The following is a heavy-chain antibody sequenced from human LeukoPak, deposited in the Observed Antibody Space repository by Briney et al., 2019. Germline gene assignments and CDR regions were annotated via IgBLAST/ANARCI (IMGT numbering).Heavy chain of an antibody. CDR2: IYYSGST. CDR1: GGSISSYY. V-gene: IGHV4-59*01. Sequence: SETLSLTXTVSGGSISSYYWSWIRQPPGKGLEWIGYIYYSGSTNYNPSLTSRVTISVDTSKNQFSLKLSSVTAADTAVYYCARALDGDSSSWRDAFDIWGQGTMVTVSS. CDR3: ARALDGDSSSWRDAFDI. D-gene: IGHD6-13*01. J-gene: IGHJ3*02.